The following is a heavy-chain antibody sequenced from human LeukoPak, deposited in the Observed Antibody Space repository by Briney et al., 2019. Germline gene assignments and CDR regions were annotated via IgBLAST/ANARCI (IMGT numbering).Heavy chain of an antibody. Sequence: SETLSLTCAVSGGSISGYYWSGIRQPPGKGLEWMGYIYYSGSTNYSPSLKSRVTISLDTSKNQFSLKLSSVTAADTAVYYCARLVTGKTNWFDPWGQGTLVTVSS. V-gene: IGHV4-59*08. CDR2: IYYSGST. CDR3: ARLVTGKTNWFDP. CDR1: GGSISGYY. J-gene: IGHJ5*02. D-gene: IGHD1-14*01.